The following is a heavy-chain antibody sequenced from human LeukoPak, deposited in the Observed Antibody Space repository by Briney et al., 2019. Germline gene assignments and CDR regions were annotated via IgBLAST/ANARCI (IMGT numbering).Heavy chain of an antibody. CDR1: GFTFSSYA. J-gene: IGHJ6*02. D-gene: IGHD4-17*01. Sequence: GGSLRLSCAASGFTFSSYAMNWVRQAPGKGLEWVSYITNNGTTIYYADSVKGRFTISRDNAKNSLYLQMNSLRAEDTAVYYCAGGDDPYYYYGMDVWGQGTTVTVSS. CDR2: ITNNGTTI. CDR3: AGGDDPYYYYGMDV. V-gene: IGHV3-48*03.